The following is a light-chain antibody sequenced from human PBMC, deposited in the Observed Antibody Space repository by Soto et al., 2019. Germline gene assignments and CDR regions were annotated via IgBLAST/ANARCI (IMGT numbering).Light chain of an antibody. J-gene: IGKJ1*01. Sequence: IMMTPSPHSLSVSLGERATINSNSSHSVLYSSNNKNYLPWYQQKPGQPPKLLIYWASPRESGVPDRFSGSGSGTDYTILTISLQHPEVDVSYCQQHSYTSWTFGQGTKVDNK. CDR2: WAS. CDR1: HSVLYSSNNKNY. CDR3: QQHSYTSWT. V-gene: IGKV4-1*01.